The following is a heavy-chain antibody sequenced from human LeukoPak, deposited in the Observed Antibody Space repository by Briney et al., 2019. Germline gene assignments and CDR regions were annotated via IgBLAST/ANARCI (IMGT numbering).Heavy chain of an antibody. V-gene: IGHV3-23*01. J-gene: IGHJ4*02. CDR2: ISGSGGST. D-gene: IGHD4-23*01. CDR1: GFTFSSYA. Sequence: GGSLRLSCAASGFTFSSYAMSWVRQAPGKGLEWVSSISGSGGSTYYAESVKGRFTISRDNSQNTLYLQMNSLRAEDTAVYYCAKARWAPTYYDYWGQGTLVTVSS. CDR3: AKARWAPTYYDY.